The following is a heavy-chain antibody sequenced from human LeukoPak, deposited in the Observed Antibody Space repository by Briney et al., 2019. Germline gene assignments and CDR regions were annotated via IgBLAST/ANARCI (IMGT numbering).Heavy chain of an antibody. D-gene: IGHD5-18*01. CDR2: INHSGST. V-gene: IGHV4-34*01. CDR1: GGSFSGYY. J-gene: IGHJ4*02. Sequence: PSGTLSLTCAVYGGSFSGYYWSWIRQPPGKGLEWIGEINHSGSTNYNPSLKSRVTISVDTSKNQFSLKLSSVTAADTAVYYCARGQGYSYGYWGQGTLVTVSS. CDR3: ARGQGYSYGY.